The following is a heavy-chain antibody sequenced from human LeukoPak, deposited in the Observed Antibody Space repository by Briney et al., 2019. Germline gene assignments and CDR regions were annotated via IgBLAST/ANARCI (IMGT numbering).Heavy chain of an antibody. D-gene: IGHD6-19*01. V-gene: IGHV4-61*08. CDR3: ARVLSLVSVAGTKWFDP. Sequence: SETLSLTCTVSGGSISSGGYYWSWIRQPPGKGLEWIGYIYYSGSTNYNPSLKSRVTISVDTSKNQFSLKLSSVTAADTAVYYCARVLSLVSVAGTKWFDPWGQGTLVTVSS. CDR2: IYYSGST. CDR1: GGSISSGGYY. J-gene: IGHJ5*02.